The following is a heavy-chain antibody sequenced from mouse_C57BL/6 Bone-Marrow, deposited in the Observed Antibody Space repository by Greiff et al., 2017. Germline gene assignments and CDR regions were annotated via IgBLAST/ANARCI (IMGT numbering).Heavy chain of an antibody. Sequence: VQLQQPGAELVKPGASVKLSCKASGYTFTSYWMQWVKQRPGQGLEWIGEIDPSDSYTNYNQKFKGKATLTVDTSSSTAYMQRSSLTSEDSAVYYCARDYYGSRWYFDVWGTGTTVTVSS. D-gene: IGHD1-1*01. CDR2: IDPSDSYT. CDR1: GYTFTSYW. V-gene: IGHV1-50*01. J-gene: IGHJ1*03. CDR3: ARDYYGSRWYFDV.